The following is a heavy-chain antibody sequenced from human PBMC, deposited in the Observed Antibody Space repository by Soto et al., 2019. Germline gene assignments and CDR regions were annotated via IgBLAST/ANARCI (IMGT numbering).Heavy chain of an antibody. Sequence: ASVKVSCKASGYTFTGYYMHWVRQAPGQGLEWMGWINPNSGGTNYAQKFQGWVTMTRDTSISTAYMELSRLRSDDTAVYYCARSDYDILTGYYFEGFDYWGQGTLVTVDS. CDR3: ARSDYDILTGYYFEGFDY. CDR2: INPNSGGT. CDR1: GYTFTGYY. D-gene: IGHD3-9*01. J-gene: IGHJ4*02. V-gene: IGHV1-2*04.